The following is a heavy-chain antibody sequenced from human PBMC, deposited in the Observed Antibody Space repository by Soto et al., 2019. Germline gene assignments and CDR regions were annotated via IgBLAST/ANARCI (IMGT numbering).Heavy chain of an antibody. J-gene: IGHJ5*02. CDR2: IYYSGST. CDR1: GGSVSSGSYY. CDR3: ARASIRGYYYDSSGIYWFDP. D-gene: IGHD3-22*01. V-gene: IGHV4-61*01. Sequence: SETLSLTCTVSGGSVSSGSYYWSRIRQPPGKGLEWIGYIYYSGSTNYNPPLKSRVTISVDTSKNQFSLKLSSVTAADTAVYYCARASIRGYYYDSSGIYWFDPWGQGTLVTVSS.